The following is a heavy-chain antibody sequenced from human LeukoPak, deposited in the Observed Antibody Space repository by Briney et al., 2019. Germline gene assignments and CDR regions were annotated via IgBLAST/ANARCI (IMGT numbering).Heavy chain of an antibody. CDR3: VRDTSSSWLGSF. J-gene: IGHJ4*02. D-gene: IGHD6-13*01. CDR1: GYTFTSYG. V-gene: IGHV1-18*01. CDR2: ITAYNGNT. Sequence: ASVKVSCKASGYTFTSYGVTWGRQAPGQGLEWMGWITAYNGNTNYAPNFRDRLTMTTDTSTSTVYMELRSLRSDDTAMYYCVRDTSSSWLGSFWGQGTPVTVSS.